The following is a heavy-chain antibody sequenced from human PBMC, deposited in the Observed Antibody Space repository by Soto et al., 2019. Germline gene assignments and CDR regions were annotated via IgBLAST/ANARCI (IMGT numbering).Heavy chain of an antibody. J-gene: IGHJ4*02. CDR3: ARDVGYGLIDY. D-gene: IGHD5-18*01. CDR2: ISAYNVST. Sequence: QVQLVQSGAEVKKPGASVKVSCKASGYTFTSYSISWVRQAPGQGLEWMGLISAYNVSTYHARKIQCRVTLTTETSTSTAYMELRSVSADDTAVYYCARDVGYGLIDYCGQGTLVTVSS. CDR1: GYTFTSYS. V-gene: IGHV1-18*01.